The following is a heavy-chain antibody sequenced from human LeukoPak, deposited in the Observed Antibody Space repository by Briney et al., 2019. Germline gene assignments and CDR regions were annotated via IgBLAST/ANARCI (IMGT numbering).Heavy chain of an antibody. CDR1: GGSISSYY. D-gene: IGHD2-2*01. V-gene: IGHV4-4*07. J-gene: IGHJ4*02. CDR3: ARRDCSSTSCYVFDY. Sequence: SETLSLTCTVSGGSISSYYWSWIRQPAGKGLEWIGRIYTSGSTNYNPSLKSRVTMSVDTSKNQFSLKLSSVTAADTAVYYCARRDCSSTSCYVFDYWGQGTLVTVSS. CDR2: IYTSGST.